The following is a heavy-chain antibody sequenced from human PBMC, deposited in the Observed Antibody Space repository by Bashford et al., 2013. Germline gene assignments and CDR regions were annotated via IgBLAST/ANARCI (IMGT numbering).Heavy chain of an antibody. CDR2: ISGSSSYT. V-gene: IGHV3-11*05. J-gene: IGHJ3*02. D-gene: IGHD6-19*01. Sequence: LEWVSYISGSSSYTNYADSVKGRFTISRDNAKNSLYLQMNSLRAEDTAVFFCARVPSSSGWGTFNAFDIWGQGTMVTVSS. CDR3: ARVPSSSGWGTFNAFDI.